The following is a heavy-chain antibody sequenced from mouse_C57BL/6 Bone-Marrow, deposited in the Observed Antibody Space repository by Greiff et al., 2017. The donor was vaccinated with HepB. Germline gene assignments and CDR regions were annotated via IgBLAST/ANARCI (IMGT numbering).Heavy chain of an antibody. CDR3: AREDMVYDYDGFAY. CDR1: GFTFSSYA. CDR2: ISDGGSYT. V-gene: IGHV5-4*01. Sequence: EVQLVESGGGLVKPGGSLKLSCAASGFTFSSYAMSWVRQTPEKRLEWVATISDGGSYTYYPDNVKGRFTISRDNAKNNLYLQMSHLKSEDTAMYYCAREDMVYDYDGFAYWGQGTLVTVSA. D-gene: IGHD2-4*01. J-gene: IGHJ3*01.